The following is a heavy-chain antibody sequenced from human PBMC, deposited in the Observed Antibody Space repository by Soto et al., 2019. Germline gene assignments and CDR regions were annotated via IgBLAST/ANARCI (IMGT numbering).Heavy chain of an antibody. D-gene: IGHD3-22*01. CDR1: GGSISSGGYY. Sequence: SETLSLTCTVSGGSISSGGYYWSWIRQHPVKGLEWIWYIYYSGSTYYNPSLKSRVTISVDTSKNQFCLKLSSVTAADTAVYYCARGPQPYYYDSSGYYASFDPWGQGTLVTVSS. CDR3: ARGPQPYYYDSSGYYASFDP. CDR2: IYYSGST. J-gene: IGHJ5*02. V-gene: IGHV4-31*03.